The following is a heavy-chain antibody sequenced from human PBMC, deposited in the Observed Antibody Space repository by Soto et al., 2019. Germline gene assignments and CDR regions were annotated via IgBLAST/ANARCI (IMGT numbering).Heavy chain of an antibody. V-gene: IGHV1-69*10. Sequence: SVKVSRKASGGTFSSDAVSWVRQAPGQXLEWMXGLIXXXGXTXXXKXXQXRVTITADESTNTAYMELRSLRSDDTPVYYCARASGYVSGWYHDYWGQGTRVTVSS. CDR2: LIXXXGXT. CDR1: GGTFSSDA. CDR3: ARASGYVSGWYHDY. D-gene: IGHD6-19*01. J-gene: IGHJ4*02.